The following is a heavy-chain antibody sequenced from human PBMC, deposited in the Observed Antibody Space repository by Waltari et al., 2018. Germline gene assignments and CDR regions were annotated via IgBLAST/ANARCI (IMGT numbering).Heavy chain of an antibody. V-gene: IGHV3-7*01. CDR2: IKTDGSET. D-gene: IGHD6-13*01. J-gene: IGHJ4*02. CDR1: GFPFSSSR. CDR3: AIGGVETSWYWRY. Sequence: EVQVVESGGGLVQPGGSLRLSCAASGFPFSSSRMTWVRQAPGKGLEWVANIKTDGSETYYVDSVKGRFTISRDNTKNSLYLQMSSLRAEDTAVYYCAIGGVETSWYWRYWGQGTLVTVSS.